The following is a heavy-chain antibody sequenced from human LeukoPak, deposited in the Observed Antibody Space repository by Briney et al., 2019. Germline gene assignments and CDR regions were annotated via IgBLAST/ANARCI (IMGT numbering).Heavy chain of an antibody. V-gene: IGHV1-2*02. J-gene: IGHJ4*02. D-gene: IGHD5-12*01. CDR2: INPNSGGT. CDR3: ARESPGYSGYPIFYYFDY. CDR1: GYTFTGYY. Sequence: ASVNVSCKASGYTFTGYYMHWVRQAPGQGLEWMGWINPNSGGTNYAQKFQGRVTMTRDTSISTAYMELSRLRSDDTAVYYCARESPGYSGYPIFYYFDYWGQGTLVTVSS.